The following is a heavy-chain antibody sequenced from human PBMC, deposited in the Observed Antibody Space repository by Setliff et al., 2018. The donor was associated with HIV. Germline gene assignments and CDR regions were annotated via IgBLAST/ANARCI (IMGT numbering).Heavy chain of an antibody. J-gene: IGHJ4*02. CDR2: IYHSGST. Sequence: SETLSLTCAVSGYSISRDHYWAWIRQPPGKGLEYIGNIYHSGSTYYNPSLKSRVTISVDTSKNQFSLKLSSVTAADTAVYYCARHASRDGYNFDYWGQGTLVTVSS. CDR1: GYSISRDHY. CDR3: ARHASRDGYNFDY. D-gene: IGHD3-22*01. V-gene: IGHV4-38-2*01.